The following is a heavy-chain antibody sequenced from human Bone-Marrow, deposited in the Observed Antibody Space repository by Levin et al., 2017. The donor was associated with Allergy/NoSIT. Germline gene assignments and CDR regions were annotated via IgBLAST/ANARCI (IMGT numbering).Heavy chain of an antibody. CDR2: TYYRSKWYN. CDR1: GDSVSSNSAA. CDR3: ARGTWFQGVYYFDY. V-gene: IGHV6-1*01. Sequence: SQTLSLTCAISGDSVSSNSAAWRWIRQSPSRGLEWLGRTYYRSKWYNDDAVSVQSRITIDADTSKNQFSLQLKSVTPEDTALYYCARGTWFQGVYYFDYWGQGTLVTVSS. J-gene: IGHJ4*02. D-gene: IGHD3-10*01.